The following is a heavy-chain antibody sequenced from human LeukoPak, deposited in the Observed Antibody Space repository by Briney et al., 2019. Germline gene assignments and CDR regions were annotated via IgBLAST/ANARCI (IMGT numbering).Heavy chain of an antibody. CDR2: ISAYNGNT. CDR1: GYTFTSYG. D-gene: IGHD6-19*01. V-gene: IGHV1-18*01. J-gene: IGHJ4*02. CDR3: ARDPDSSGQYYFDY. Sequence: GASVKVSCKASGYTFTSYGISWVRQAPGQGLEWMGWISAYNGNTNYAQKLQGRVTMTTDTSTSTAYMELRSLRSDDTAVYYCARDPDSSGQYYFDYWGQGTLVTVSS.